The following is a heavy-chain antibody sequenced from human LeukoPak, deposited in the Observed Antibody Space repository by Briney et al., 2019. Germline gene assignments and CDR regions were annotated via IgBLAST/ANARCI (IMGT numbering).Heavy chain of an antibody. CDR1: GFTFSSYA. D-gene: IGHD3-3*01. CDR3: ARDGEAFGVVTFFDY. V-gene: IGHV3-23*01. CDR2: ISGSGGST. Sequence: GGSLRLSCAASGFTFSSYAMSWVRQAPGKGLEWVSAISGSGGSTYYADSVKGRFTISRDNSKNTLYLQMNSLRAEDTAVYYCARDGEAFGVVTFFDYWGQGTLVTVSS. J-gene: IGHJ4*02.